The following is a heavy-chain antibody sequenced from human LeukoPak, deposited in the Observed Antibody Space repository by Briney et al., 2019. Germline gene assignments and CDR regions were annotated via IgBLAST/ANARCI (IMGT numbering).Heavy chain of an antibody. D-gene: IGHD6-19*01. CDR1: GFTFSSYG. V-gene: IGHV3-33*01. Sequence: GGSLRLSCAASGFTFSSYGMHWVRQAPGKGLEWEAVIWYDGSDKYYADSVKGRFPISRDNSKNTLYLQMNSLRVEDTAVYYCARVLGDSGWYLGWFDPWGQGTLVTVSS. CDR2: IWYDGSDK. CDR3: ARVLGDSGWYLGWFDP. J-gene: IGHJ5*02.